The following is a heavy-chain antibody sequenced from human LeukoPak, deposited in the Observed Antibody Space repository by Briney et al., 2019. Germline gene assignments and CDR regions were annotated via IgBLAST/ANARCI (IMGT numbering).Heavy chain of an antibody. CDR2: ITNSVSTI. CDR1: GFTFSDYY. Sequence: AGGSLRLSCAASGFTFSDYYMSWIRRAPGKGLEWVSYITNSVSTIYYADSVKGRFTISRDNAKNSLYLQMNSLRDEDTAVYYCARGAYSKIDPWGQGTLVTVSS. CDR3: ARGAYSKIDP. V-gene: IGHV3-11*04. J-gene: IGHJ5*02. D-gene: IGHD4-11*01.